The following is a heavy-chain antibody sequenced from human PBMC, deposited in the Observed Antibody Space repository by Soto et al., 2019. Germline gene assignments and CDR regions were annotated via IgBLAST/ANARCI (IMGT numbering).Heavy chain of an antibody. V-gene: IGHV1-8*01. Sequence: ASVKVSCKASGYTFTSYDINWVRQATGQGLEWQGRMNPNSGNTGYAQKFQGRVTMTRNTSISTAYMELSSLRSEDTAVYYCARGDYDFWSGYYTGTWFDPWGQGTLVTVS. CDR3: ARGDYDFWSGYYTGTWFDP. D-gene: IGHD3-3*01. J-gene: IGHJ5*02. CDR1: GYTFTSYD. CDR2: MNPNSGNT.